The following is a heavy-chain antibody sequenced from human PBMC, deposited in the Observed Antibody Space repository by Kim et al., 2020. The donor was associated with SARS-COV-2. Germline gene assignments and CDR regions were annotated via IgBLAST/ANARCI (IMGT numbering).Heavy chain of an antibody. D-gene: IGHD1-20*01. Sequence: AQGFTGRLVFSLDTSVSTAYLQISSLKAEDTAVYYCARRSIIGTTGWFDPWGQGTLVTVSS. V-gene: IGHV7-4-1*02. CDR3: ARRSIIGTTGWFDP. J-gene: IGHJ5*02.